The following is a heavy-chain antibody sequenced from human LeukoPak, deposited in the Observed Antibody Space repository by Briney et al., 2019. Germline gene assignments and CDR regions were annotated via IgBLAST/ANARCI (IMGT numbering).Heavy chain of an antibody. Sequence: SETLSLTCTVSGGSIRSRGYYSGWIRQPPGKGLECLGSIYYSGSTYSNPSLKSRGTIYEDTSKNQFSLMPSAVTAADTAVYYCSRQPAGIVVVSAAIGGGFDYWGQGTLVTVSS. D-gene: IGHD2-2*01. CDR2: IYYSGST. J-gene: IGHJ4*02. CDR1: GGSIRSRGYY. CDR3: SRQPAGIVVVSAAIGGGFDY. V-gene: IGHV4-39*01.